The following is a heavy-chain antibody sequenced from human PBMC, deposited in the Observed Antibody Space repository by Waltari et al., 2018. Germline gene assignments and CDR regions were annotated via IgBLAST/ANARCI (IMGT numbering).Heavy chain of an antibody. CDR3: VRDLAGVGGH. Sequence: EVQLVESGGGLVQPGGSLRLSCAASGFTFGNDWVHWVRQVPGKGLVGGSRTNEDGGITNYADSVKGRFTISRDNAKNTLYLQMNSLRAEDTAVYYCVRDLAGVGGHWGQGTLVTVSS. D-gene: IGHD3-16*01. V-gene: IGHV3-74*01. J-gene: IGHJ4*02. CDR1: GFTFGNDW. CDR2: TNEDGGIT.